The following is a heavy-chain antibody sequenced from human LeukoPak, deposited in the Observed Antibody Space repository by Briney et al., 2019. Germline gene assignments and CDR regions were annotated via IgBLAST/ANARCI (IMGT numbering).Heavy chain of an antibody. J-gene: IGHJ4*02. CDR3: ASPHYYDSSGYSFDY. V-gene: IGHV1-2*02. CDR2: INPNSGGT. Sequence: ASVKVSCKASGYTFTGYYMHWVRQAPGQGLEWMGWINPNSGGTNYAQKFQGRVTMTRDTSISTAYMELSRLRSDDTAVYYCASPHYYDSSGYSFDYWGQGTLVTVSS. D-gene: IGHD3-22*01. CDR1: GYTFTGYY.